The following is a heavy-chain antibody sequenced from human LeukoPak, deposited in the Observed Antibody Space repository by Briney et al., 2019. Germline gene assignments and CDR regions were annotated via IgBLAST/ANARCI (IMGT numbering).Heavy chain of an antibody. D-gene: IGHD3-9*01. CDR3: ARDTVEGPYYDILTGYPNFDY. V-gene: IGHV3-9*01. CDR1: GFTFDDYA. CDR2: ISWNSGSI. J-gene: IGHJ4*02. Sequence: GGSLRLSCAASGFTFDDYAMHWVRQAPGKGLEWVSGISWNSGSIGYADSVKGRFTISRDNAKNSLYLQMNSLRAEDTAVYYCARDTVEGPYYDILTGYPNFDYWGQGTLVTVSS.